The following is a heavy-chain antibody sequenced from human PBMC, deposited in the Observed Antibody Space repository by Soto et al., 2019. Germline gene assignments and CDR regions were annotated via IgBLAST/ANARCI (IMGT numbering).Heavy chain of an antibody. Sequence: EVQLLESGGGLVQPGGSLRLSCAASGFTFSSYPMTWVRQAPGEGLQWVSSISGSGASTFYADSVKGRFTISRDNSKNTLTLQMSSLRDGDTAIYYCAKYSSSWDEDYWGQGTLVTGSS. CDR1: GFTFSSYP. J-gene: IGHJ4*02. V-gene: IGHV3-23*01. CDR2: ISGSGAST. D-gene: IGHD6-19*01. CDR3: AKYSSSWDEDY.